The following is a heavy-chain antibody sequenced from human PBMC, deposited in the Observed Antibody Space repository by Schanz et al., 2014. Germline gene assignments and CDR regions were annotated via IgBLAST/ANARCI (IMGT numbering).Heavy chain of an antibody. D-gene: IGHD3-9*01. Sequence: EVQLLESGGGLVQPGGSLRLSCVASGVTFSSYAMSWVRQASGKGLEWVSAISGSGASTYYADSVKGRFTISRDNSNNTVFLQVNSLRAEDTAVYYCAKHVRSLTGNDYWGQGTLVTVSS. CDR3: AKHVRSLTGNDY. V-gene: IGHV3-23*01. CDR2: ISGSGAST. CDR1: GVTFSSYA. J-gene: IGHJ4*02.